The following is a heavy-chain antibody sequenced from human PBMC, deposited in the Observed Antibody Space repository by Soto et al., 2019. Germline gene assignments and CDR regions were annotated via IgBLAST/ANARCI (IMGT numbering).Heavy chain of an antibody. CDR2: ISSSSSYI. CDR3: ARDPFFCDYGDYKSTYDY. J-gene: IGHJ4*02. V-gene: IGHV3-21*01. D-gene: IGHD4-17*01. Sequence: GGSMRLSCAASGFTFSSYSMNWVRQAPGKGLEWVSSISSSSSYIYYADSVKGRFTISRDNAKNSLYLQMNSLRAEDTAVYYCARDPFFCDYGDYKSTYDYWGQGTLVTVSS. CDR1: GFTFSSYS.